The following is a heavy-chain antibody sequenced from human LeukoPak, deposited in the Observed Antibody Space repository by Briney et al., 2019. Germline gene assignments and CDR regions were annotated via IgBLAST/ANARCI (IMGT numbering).Heavy chain of an antibody. V-gene: IGHV3-7*01. Sequence: GGSLRLSCAASGFTFSIYWMSWVRQAPGKGLEWVANIKQDGSEKHYVHSVKGRFTISRDNAKNSLYLKMNSLRVEATAVYYSARGTYYYESSGYYGFDYWGQGTLVTVSS. CDR3: ARGTYYYESSGYYGFDY. D-gene: IGHD3-22*01. CDR2: IKQDGSEK. CDR1: GFTFSIYW. J-gene: IGHJ4*02.